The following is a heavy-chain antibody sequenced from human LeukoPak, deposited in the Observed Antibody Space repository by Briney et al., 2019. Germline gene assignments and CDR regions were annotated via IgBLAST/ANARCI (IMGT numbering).Heavy chain of an antibody. D-gene: IGHD4-17*01. Sequence: SETLSLTCTVSGGSISSSSNYWGWIRQPPGKGLEWIGNIYYSGTTYYNPSLKSRVTISVDTSKNQFSLKLSSVTAADTAVYYCARGGYYGDYGYYYYYYMDVWGKGTTVTISS. CDR2: IYYSGTT. V-gene: IGHV4-39*07. CDR1: GGSISSSSNY. J-gene: IGHJ6*03. CDR3: ARGGYYGDYGYYYYYYMDV.